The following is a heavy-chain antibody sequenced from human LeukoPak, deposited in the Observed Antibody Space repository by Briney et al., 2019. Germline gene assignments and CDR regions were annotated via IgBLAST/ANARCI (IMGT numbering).Heavy chain of an antibody. D-gene: IGHD3-3*01. CDR1: GGSISSGDYY. Sequence: SQTLSLTCTVSGGSISSGDYYWSWIRQPPGKGLEWIGYIYYSGSTYYNPSLKSRATISVDTSKNQFSLKLSSVTAADTAVYYCARAAGVLEWLLQFDPWGQGTLVTVSS. CDR3: ARAAGVLEWLLQFDP. V-gene: IGHV4-30-4*01. J-gene: IGHJ5*02. CDR2: IYYSGST.